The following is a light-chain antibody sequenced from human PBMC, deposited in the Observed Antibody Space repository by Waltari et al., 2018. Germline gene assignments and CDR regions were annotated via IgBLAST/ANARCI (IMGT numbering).Light chain of an antibody. J-gene: IGKJ4*01. CDR3: QQFYGSPFT. CDR1: RGGVYSPNNKNY. Sequence: DIVMTQSPDSLAVSLGERATINCKSSRGGVYSPNNKNYLSWYQQKPGQPPKLPIYWASTRESGVPDRFSGSGSGTDFTLTISSLQAEDVALYYCQQFYGSPFTFGGGTKVEIK. V-gene: IGKV4-1*01. CDR2: WAS.